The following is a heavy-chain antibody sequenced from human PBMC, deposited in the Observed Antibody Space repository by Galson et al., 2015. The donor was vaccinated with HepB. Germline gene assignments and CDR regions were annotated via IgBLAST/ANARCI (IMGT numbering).Heavy chain of an antibody. Sequence: SLRLSCAASGFTFSDYYMSWIRQAPGKGLEWVSYISSSGSTIYYADSVKGRFTISRDNAKNSLYLQMNSLRAEDTAVYYCRGAMVRGVKVFDYWGQGTLVTVSS. D-gene: IGHD3-10*01. CDR3: RGAMVRGVKVFDY. CDR1: GFTFSDYY. CDR2: ISSSGSTI. V-gene: IGHV3-11*01. J-gene: IGHJ4*02.